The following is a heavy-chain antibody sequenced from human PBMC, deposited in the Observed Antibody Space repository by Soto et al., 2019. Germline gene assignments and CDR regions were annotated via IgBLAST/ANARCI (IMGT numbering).Heavy chain of an antibody. D-gene: IGHD6-13*01. J-gene: IGHJ5*02. CDR2: IWYDGSNK. CDR3: AREARIAAAATHWFDP. V-gene: IGHV3-33*01. CDR1: GFTFCSYG. Sequence: QVQLVESGGGVVQPGMSLRRSCAASGFTFCSYGMHWVRQAPGKGLEWVAVIWYDGSNKYYADSVKGRFTISRDNSKNTLYLQMNSLRAEDTAVYYCAREARIAAAATHWFDPWGQGTLVTVSS.